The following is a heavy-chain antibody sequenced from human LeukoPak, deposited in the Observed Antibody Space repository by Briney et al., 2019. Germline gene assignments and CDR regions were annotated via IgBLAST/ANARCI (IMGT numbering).Heavy chain of an antibody. CDR3: AKESPKYYFDY. J-gene: IGHJ4*02. Sequence: GGSLRLSCAASGFTFSSYGMHWVRQAPGKGLEWVAVISYDGSNNYYADSVKGRFTISRDNSKNTLYLQMNSLRAEDTAVYYCAKESPKYYFDYWGQGTLVTVSS. CDR2: ISYDGSNN. V-gene: IGHV3-30*18. CDR1: GFTFSSYG.